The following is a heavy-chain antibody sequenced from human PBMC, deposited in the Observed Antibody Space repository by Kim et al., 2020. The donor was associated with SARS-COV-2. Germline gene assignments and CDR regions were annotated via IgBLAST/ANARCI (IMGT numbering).Heavy chain of an antibody. J-gene: IGHJ6*02. CDR3: ARGSIAAAIPSYGMDV. D-gene: IGHD6-13*01. V-gene: IGHV3-53*01. Sequence: GKGRLTSSRDNAKNTLYLQMTSLRAEDTAVYYCARGSIAAAIPSYGMDVWGQGTTVTVSS.